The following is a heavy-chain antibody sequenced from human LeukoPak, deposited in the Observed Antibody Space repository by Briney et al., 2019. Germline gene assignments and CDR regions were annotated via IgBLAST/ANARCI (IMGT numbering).Heavy chain of an antibody. V-gene: IGHV1-2*06. CDR1: GYTFTSYG. CDR2: INPNSGGT. Sequence: ASVKVSCTASGYTFTSYGISWVRQAPGQGLEWMGRINPNSGGTNYAQKFQGRVTTTRDTSISTAYMELSRLRSDDTAVYYCAREGRVVVVAAGFDYWGQGTLVTVSS. CDR3: AREGRVVVVAAGFDY. D-gene: IGHD2-15*01. J-gene: IGHJ4*02.